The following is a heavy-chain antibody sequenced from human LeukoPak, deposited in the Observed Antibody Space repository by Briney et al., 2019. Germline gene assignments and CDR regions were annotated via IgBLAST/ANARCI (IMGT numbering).Heavy chain of an antibody. CDR2: IYYSGTA. CDR1: GGSISGSTYY. J-gene: IGHJ4*02. Sequence: SETLSLTCIVSGGSISGSTYYWGWIRQPPGKGLEWIGSIYYSGTAYYNPSLKSRVTISVDTSENQFSLRLSSVTAADTAVYYCAKLGYSAGNYYFDYWGQGPLVTVSS. D-gene: IGHD5-12*01. CDR3: AKLGYSAGNYYFDY. V-gene: IGHV4-39*01.